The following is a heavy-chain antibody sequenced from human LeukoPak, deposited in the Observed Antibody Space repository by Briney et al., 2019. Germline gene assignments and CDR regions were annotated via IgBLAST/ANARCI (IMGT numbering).Heavy chain of an antibody. D-gene: IGHD3-9*01. Sequence: QESGPGLVKPSETLSLTCTVSGGSISSYYWSWIRQPPGKGLEWIGYIYYSGSTNYNPSLKSRVTISVDTSKNQFSLKLSSVTAADTAVYYCARLLTGALLDYWGQGTLVTVSS. CDR2: IYYSGST. V-gene: IGHV4-59*01. CDR3: ARLLTGALLDY. CDR1: GGSISSYY. J-gene: IGHJ4*02.